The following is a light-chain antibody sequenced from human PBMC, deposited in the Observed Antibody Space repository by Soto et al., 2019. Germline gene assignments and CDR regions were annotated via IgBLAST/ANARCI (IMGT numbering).Light chain of an antibody. CDR1: QDISNY. Sequence: IRITQSPSSLSPYFGYRVTITCQASQDISNYLNWYQQKPGKAPKLLIYDASSLQSGVPSRFSGSGSGKEFTLTISSLQPDDFATYYCQQYTSYSYTFGQGTKVDI. CDR3: QQYTSYSYT. J-gene: IGKJ2*01. V-gene: IGKV1-16*01. CDR2: DAS.